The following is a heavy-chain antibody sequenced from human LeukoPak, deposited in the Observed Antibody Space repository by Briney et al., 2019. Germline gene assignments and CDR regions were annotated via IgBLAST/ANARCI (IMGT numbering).Heavy chain of an antibody. Sequence: GGSLRLSCAAYGFTVSSNHMHWVRQAPEKGLKWVSIIYDAGNTHFADSVKGRFTVSRDNSNNTVYLQMNSLRPEDTGLYCCARDKGGMYGLDIWGQGTMVTVSS. CDR2: IYDAGNT. J-gene: IGHJ3*02. CDR1: GFTVSSNH. D-gene: IGHD2-8*01. CDR3: ARDKGGMYGLDI. V-gene: IGHV3-66*02.